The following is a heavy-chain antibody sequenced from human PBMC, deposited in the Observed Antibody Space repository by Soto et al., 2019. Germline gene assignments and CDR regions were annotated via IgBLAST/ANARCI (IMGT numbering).Heavy chain of an antibody. D-gene: IGHD3-22*01. CDR3: AKDSRPTYYYDSSGLNDAFDI. CDR2: ISGSGGST. CDR1: GFTFSSYA. Sequence: GGSLRLSCAASGFTFSSYAMSWVRQAPGKGLEWVSAISGSGGSTYYADSVKGRFTISRDNSKNTLYLQMNSLRAEDTAVYYCAKDSRPTYYYDSSGLNDAFDIWGQGTMVTVSS. J-gene: IGHJ3*02. V-gene: IGHV3-23*01.